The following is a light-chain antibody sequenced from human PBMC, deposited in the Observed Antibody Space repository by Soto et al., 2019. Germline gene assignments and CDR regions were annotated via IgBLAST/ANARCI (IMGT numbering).Light chain of an antibody. V-gene: IGKV3-20*01. CDR2: GAS. CDR1: QSVSSSY. Sequence: EIVLTQSPGPLSLSPGERATLSCRASQSVSSSYLAWYQQKPGQAPRLLIHGASSRATGIPDRFSGSGSGTDFTLTISRLEPEDFAVYYCQQYGSSPTWTFGQGTKVEIK. CDR3: QQYGSSPTWT. J-gene: IGKJ1*01.